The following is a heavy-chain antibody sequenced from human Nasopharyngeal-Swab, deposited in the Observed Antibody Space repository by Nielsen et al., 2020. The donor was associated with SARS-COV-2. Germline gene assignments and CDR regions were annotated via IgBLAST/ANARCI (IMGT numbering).Heavy chain of an antibody. D-gene: IGHD3-3*01. J-gene: IGHJ4*02. V-gene: IGHV4-31*03. CDR3: ARTVGFGVVIDFDY. CDR1: GGSISSGGYY. Sequence: SETLSLTCTVSGGSISSGGYYWSWIRQHPGKGLEWIGYIYYSGSTYYNPSLKSRVTISVDTSKNQFSLKLSSVTAADTAVYYCARTVGFGVVIDFDYWGQGTLVTVSS. CDR2: IYYSGST.